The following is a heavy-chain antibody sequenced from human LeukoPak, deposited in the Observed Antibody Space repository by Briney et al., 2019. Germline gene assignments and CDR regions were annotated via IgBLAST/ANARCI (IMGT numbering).Heavy chain of an antibody. Sequence: KPGESLRLSCAASGFTVSSNYMSWVRQAPGKGLEWVSYISSSGSTIYYADSVKGRFTISRDNAKNSLYLQMNSLRAEDTAVYYCARGPHYYGSGSEDKPLDYWGQGTLVTVSS. D-gene: IGHD3-10*01. V-gene: IGHV3-11*04. CDR2: ISSSGSTI. J-gene: IGHJ4*02. CDR3: ARGPHYYGSGSEDKPLDY. CDR1: GFTVSSNY.